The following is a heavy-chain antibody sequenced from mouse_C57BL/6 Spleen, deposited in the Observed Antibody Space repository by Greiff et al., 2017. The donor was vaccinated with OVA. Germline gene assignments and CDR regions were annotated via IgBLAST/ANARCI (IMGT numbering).Heavy chain of an antibody. V-gene: IGHV1-26*01. D-gene: IGHD3-2*02. CDR1: GYTFTDYY. Sequence: VQLQQSGPELVKPGASVKISCKASGYTFTDYYMNWVKQSHGKSLEWIGDINPNNGGTSYNQKFKGKATLTVDKSSSTAYMALRSLTSEDSAVYYCASLRLRAMDYWGQGTSVTVSS. CDR2: INPNNGGT. J-gene: IGHJ4*01. CDR3: ASLRLRAMDY.